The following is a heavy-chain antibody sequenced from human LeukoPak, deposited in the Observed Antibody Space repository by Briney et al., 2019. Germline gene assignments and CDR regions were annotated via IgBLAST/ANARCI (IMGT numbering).Heavy chain of an antibody. CDR2: ISWNSGSI. V-gene: IGHV3-9*01. D-gene: IGHD2-15*01. Sequence: PGRSLRLSCAASGFTFDDYGIHWVRQAPGEGLEWVSGISWNSGSIGYGDSVKGRFTMSRDNAKNSLYLQMNSLRAEDTALYYCAKDNGWGCSGGSCYLDAFDIWGQGTMVTVSS. CDR1: GFTFDDYG. J-gene: IGHJ3*02. CDR3: AKDNGWGCSGGSCYLDAFDI.